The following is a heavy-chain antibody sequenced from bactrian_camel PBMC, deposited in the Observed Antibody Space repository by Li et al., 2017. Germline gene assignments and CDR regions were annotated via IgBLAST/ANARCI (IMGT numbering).Heavy chain of an antibody. Sequence: QLVESGGGLVQPGGSLGLSCAASGFVFSNYWLYWFRQAPGKGLEWVSSINSGGSTTHYADSVKGRFTIPGDNAKNTVFLQMNSLEPDDTAKYYCARNSYATGSCPLGQSSYDYWGQGTQVTVS. CDR3: ARNSYATGSCPLGQSSYDY. J-gene: IGHJ4*01. D-gene: IGHD1*01. CDR2: INSGGSTT. V-gene: IGHV3S25*01. CDR1: GFVFSNYW.